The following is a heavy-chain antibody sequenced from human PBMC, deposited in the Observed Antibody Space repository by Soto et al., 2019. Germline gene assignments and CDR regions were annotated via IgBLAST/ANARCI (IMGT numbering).Heavy chain of an antibody. CDR2: IKSKSEGGTR. CDR1: GFTFSDAW. V-gene: IGHV3-15*01. D-gene: IGHD6-19*01. Sequence: EVQLVESGGGLVRPGESLRLSCIASGFTFSDAWMSWVRQAPGKGLEWVGRIKSKSEGGTRDYAAPVKGRSIISIDDSKTALYLQMNSLRTEDTANYYCTPVPGIHVAGDAFDVWGPGTMVTVSS. J-gene: IGHJ3*01. CDR3: TPVPGIHVAGDAFDV.